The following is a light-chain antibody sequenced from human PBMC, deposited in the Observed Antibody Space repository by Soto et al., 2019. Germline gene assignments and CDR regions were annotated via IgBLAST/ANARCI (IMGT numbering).Light chain of an antibody. CDR2: DAS. CDR3: QQFSSYPLT. J-gene: IGKJ4*01. Sequence: EFVLTQSPGTLSLSPGERATLSCRASQTIRNNYLAWYQQKPGQAPRLLIYDASSRATGIPDRFRGGGSGTDFTLTISRLEPEDFAVYYCQQFSSYPLTFGGGTMVEIK. CDR1: QTIRNNY. V-gene: IGKV3-20*01.